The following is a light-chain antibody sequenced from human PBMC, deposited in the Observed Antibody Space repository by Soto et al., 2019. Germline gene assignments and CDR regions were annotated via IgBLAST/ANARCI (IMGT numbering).Light chain of an antibody. CDR2: GAS. J-gene: IGKJ1*01. CDR3: QQYGRSGT. V-gene: IGKV3-20*01. Sequence: EIVLTQSPGTLPLSPGETATLSCRASQSVGSNYVAWFHPKPGQAPRXLIYGASSRATGVPDRFSASGSGTDFTLTISRLEPEDFAVYYCQQYGRSGTFGQGTKVDIK. CDR1: QSVGSNY.